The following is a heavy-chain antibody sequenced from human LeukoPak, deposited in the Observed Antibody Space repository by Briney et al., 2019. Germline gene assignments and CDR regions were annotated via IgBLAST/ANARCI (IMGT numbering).Heavy chain of an antibody. CDR3: ARGGSSSGYDS. CDR2: ISGYNGNT. CDR1: GYTFTNYG. D-gene: IGHD6-13*01. Sequence: GASVKVSCKASGYTFTNYGITWVRQAPGQGLAWVGWISGYNGNTNYAQKLQGRVTMTTDTSTSTAYMELRSLRSDDTAVYYCARGGSSSGYDSWGQGTLVTVSS. V-gene: IGHV1-18*01. J-gene: IGHJ4*02.